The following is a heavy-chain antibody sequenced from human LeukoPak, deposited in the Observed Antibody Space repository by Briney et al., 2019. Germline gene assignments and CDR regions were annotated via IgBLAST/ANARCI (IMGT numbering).Heavy chain of an antibody. V-gene: IGHV3-7*04. CDR1: GLTFSSYW. J-gene: IGHJ4*02. CDR2: IKRDGSEK. Sequence: GGSVRLCCVASGLTFSSYWMTWVRQAPGKGLEWVANIKRDGSEKYYMDSVKGRFTISRDSAKNSLYLQMNGLRAEDTAIYYCARGPKTSFDYWGQGTLVTVSS. CDR3: ARGPKTSFDY.